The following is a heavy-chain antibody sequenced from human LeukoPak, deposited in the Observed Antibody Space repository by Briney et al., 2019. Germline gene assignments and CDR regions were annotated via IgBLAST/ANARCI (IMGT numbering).Heavy chain of an antibody. D-gene: IGHD6-19*01. J-gene: IGHJ4*02. V-gene: IGHV3-23*01. CDR3: AKDESVSGWWGGYFDY. CDR1: GFTFSTYA. Sequence: GGSLRLSCVGSGFTFSTYAMSWVRQAPGKGLEWVSAISGSGTRTSVKGRFTVSRDNSKNILYLQMDSLRAEDTAVYYCAKDESVSGWWGGYFDYWGQGTLVTVS. CDR2: ISGSGTRT.